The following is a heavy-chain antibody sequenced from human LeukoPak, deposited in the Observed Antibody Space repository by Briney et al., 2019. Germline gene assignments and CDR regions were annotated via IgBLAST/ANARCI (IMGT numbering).Heavy chain of an antibody. Sequence: SETLSLTCTVSGGSISSSSYYWGWIRQPPGKGLEWIGSIYYSGSTYYNPSLKSRVTISVDTSKNQFSLKLGSVTAADTAVYYCARRAMVRGGTYFDYWGQGTLVTVSS. J-gene: IGHJ4*02. CDR3: ARRAMVRGGTYFDY. V-gene: IGHV4-39*01. CDR2: IYYSGST. D-gene: IGHD3-10*01. CDR1: GGSISSSSYY.